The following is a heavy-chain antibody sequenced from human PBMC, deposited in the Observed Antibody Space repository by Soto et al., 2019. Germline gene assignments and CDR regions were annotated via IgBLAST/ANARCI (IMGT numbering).Heavy chain of an antibody. J-gene: IGHJ4*02. CDR1: GGSISSGGYY. V-gene: IGHV4-31*03. CDR2: IYYSGST. D-gene: IGHD3-10*01. Sequence: PSETLSLTCTVSGGSISSGGYYWSWIRQHPGKGLEWIGYIYYSGSTYYNPSLKSRVTISVDTSKNQFSLKLSSVTAADTAVYYCAREQPSSGADYWGQGTLVTVSS. CDR3: AREQPSSGADY.